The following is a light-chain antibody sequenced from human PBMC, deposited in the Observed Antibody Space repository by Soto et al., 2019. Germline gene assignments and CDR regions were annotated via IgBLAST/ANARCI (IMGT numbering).Light chain of an antibody. CDR3: SSYTSSSTWV. J-gene: IGLJ3*02. Sequence: QSALTQPASVSGSPGQSITISCTGTSSDFGGYNYVSWYQQHPGKAPKLMIYEVSNRPSGVSNRFSGSKSGNTASLTISGLQAEDEADYFCSSYTSSSTWVFGGGTKVTVL. V-gene: IGLV2-14*01. CDR1: SSDFGGYNY. CDR2: EVS.